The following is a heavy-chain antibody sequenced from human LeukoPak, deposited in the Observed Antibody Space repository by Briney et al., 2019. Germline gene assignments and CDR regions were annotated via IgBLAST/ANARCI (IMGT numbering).Heavy chain of an antibody. CDR3: ARDGIAVAGTPMDV. D-gene: IGHD6-19*01. J-gene: IGHJ6*03. CDR2: TYYRSKWYN. V-gene: IGHV6-1*01. CDR1: GDSVSSNSAA. Sequence: SQTLSLTCAISGDSVSSNSAAWNWIRQSPSRGLEWLRRTYYRSKWYNDYAVSVKSRITINPDTSKNQFSLQPNSVTPEDTAVYYCARDGIAVAGTPMDVWGKGTTVTVSS.